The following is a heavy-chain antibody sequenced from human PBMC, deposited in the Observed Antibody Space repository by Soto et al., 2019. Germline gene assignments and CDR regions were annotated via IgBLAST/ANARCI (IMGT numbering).Heavy chain of an antibody. CDR3: ARETLRFLEWFPYFDY. CDR1: GYTFTSYY. J-gene: IGHJ4*02. V-gene: IGHV1-46*01. CDR2: INPSGGST. Sequence: ASVKVSCKASGYTFTSYYMHWVRQAPGQGLEWMGIINPSGGSTSYAQKFQGRVTMTRDTSTSTVYMELSSLRSEDTAVYYCARETLRFLEWFPYFDYWGQGTLVTVSS. D-gene: IGHD3-3*01.